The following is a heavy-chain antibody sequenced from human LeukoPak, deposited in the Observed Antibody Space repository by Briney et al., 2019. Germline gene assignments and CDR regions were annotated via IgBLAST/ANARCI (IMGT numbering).Heavy chain of an antibody. J-gene: IGHJ1*01. CDR3: AKVLARSGWKEYFQH. V-gene: IGHV3-53*01. D-gene: IGHD6-19*01. CDR1: GFTVSSNY. Sequence: PGGSLRLSCAASGFTVSSNYMSWVRQAPGKGLEWVAVIYSGGSTYYADAVKGRFTISRDNAKNSLYLQMNSPRAEDTAVYYCAKVLARSGWKEYFQHWGQGTLVTVSS. CDR2: IYSGGST.